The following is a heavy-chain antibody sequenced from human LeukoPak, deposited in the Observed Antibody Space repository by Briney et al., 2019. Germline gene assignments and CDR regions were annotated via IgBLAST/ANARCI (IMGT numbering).Heavy chain of an antibody. J-gene: IGHJ4*02. D-gene: IGHD1-26*01. CDR1: GFTFRNYG. CDR3: ATVRTTWYLDN. V-gene: IGHV3-33*01. CDR2: IWYDGSNK. Sequence: GGSLRLSCAASGFTFRNYGMHWVRQAPGKGLEWVALIWYDGSNKDYADSVRGRFTISRDNSKNTLYLQTNSLRAEDTAVYYCATVRTTWYLDNWGQGTLVTVSS.